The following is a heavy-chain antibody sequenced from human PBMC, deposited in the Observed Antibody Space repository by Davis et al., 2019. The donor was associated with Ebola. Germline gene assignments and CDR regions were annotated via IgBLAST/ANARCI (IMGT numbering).Heavy chain of an antibody. CDR3: AREAPYCSGGRCYDY. CDR1: GGSISSSSYY. Sequence: SETLSLTCTVSGGSISSSSYYWGWIRQPPGKGLEWIGSIYYSGSTYYNPSLKSRVTISVDTSKNQFSLKLSSVTAADTAVYYCAREAPYCSGGRCYDYWGQGTLVTVSS. V-gene: IGHV4-39*07. J-gene: IGHJ4*02. D-gene: IGHD2-15*01. CDR2: IYYSGST.